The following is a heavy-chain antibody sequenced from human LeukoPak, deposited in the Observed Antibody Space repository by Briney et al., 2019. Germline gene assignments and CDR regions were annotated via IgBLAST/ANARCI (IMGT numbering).Heavy chain of an antibody. CDR3: ATSIYCSSTSCYYVEGWFDP. D-gene: IGHD2-2*01. V-gene: IGHV1-24*01. J-gene: IGHJ5*02. CDR2: FDPEDGET. CDR1: GYTFTGYY. Sequence: GASVKVSCKASGYTFTGYYMHWVRQAPGQGLEWMGGFDPEDGETIYAQKFQGRVTMTEDTSTDTAYMELSSLRSEDTAVYYCATSIYCSSTSCYYVEGWFDPWGQGTLVTVSS.